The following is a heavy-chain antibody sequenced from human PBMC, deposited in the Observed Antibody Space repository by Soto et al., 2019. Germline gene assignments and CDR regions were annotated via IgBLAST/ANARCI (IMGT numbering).Heavy chain of an antibody. CDR2: IYYSGST. D-gene: IGHD3-10*01. CDR1: GGSISSYY. CDR3: ARDLGLGLDFDY. J-gene: IGHJ4*02. Sequence: SETLSLTCTVSGGSISSYYWSWIRQPPGKGLEWVGYIYYSGSTNYNPSLKSRVTISVDTSKNQFSLKLSSVTAADTAVYYCARDLGLGLDFDYWGQGTLVTVSS. V-gene: IGHV4-59*01.